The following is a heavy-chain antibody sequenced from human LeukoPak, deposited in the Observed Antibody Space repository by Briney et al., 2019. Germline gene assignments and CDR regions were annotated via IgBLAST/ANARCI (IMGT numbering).Heavy chain of an antibody. J-gene: IGHJ3*02. CDR2: TSGSGGST. D-gene: IGHD1-26*01. CDR1: GFTSSSHA. CDR3: AKDFRYSGSYSAYDAFDI. V-gene: IGHV3-23*01. Sequence: GGSLRLSXTASGFTSSSHAMSWVRQAPGEGLEWVSGTSGSGGSTYYADSVKGRFTISRDNSKNTLYLQMTSLRAEDTAIYYCAKDFRYSGSYSAYDAFDIWGQGTMVTVSS.